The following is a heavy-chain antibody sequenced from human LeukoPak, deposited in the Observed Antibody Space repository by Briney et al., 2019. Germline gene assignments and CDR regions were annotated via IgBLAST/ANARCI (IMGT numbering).Heavy chain of an antibody. Sequence: GGSLRLSCAASGFTFSSYAMSWVRQAPGKGLEWVSAISGSGGSTYYADSVKGRFTISRDNSKNTLYLQMNSLRAEDTAVYYCAKDLKADPVAGSFWGPINWFDPWGQGTLVTVSS. J-gene: IGHJ5*02. D-gene: IGHD6-19*01. CDR3: AKDLKADPVAGSFWGPINWFDP. V-gene: IGHV3-23*01. CDR1: GFTFSSYA. CDR2: ISGSGGST.